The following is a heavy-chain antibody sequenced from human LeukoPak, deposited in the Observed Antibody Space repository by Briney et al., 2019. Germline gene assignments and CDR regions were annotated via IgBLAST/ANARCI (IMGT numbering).Heavy chain of an antibody. CDR3: ARYYGSGSHPSYPGGWFDP. CDR2: ISRSSSYT. CDR1: GFTFSDYY. V-gene: IGHV3-11*03. J-gene: IGHJ5*02. Sequence: GGSLRLSCAASGFTFSDYYMSWIRQAPGKGLEWVSYISRSSSYTNYADSVKGRFTISRDNAKNSLYLQMNSLRAEDTAVYYCARYYGSGSHPSYPGGWFDPWGQGTLVTVSS. D-gene: IGHD3-10*01.